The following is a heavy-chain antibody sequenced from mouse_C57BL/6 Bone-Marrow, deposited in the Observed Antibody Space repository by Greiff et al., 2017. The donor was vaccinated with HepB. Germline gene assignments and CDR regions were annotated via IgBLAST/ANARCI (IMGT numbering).Heavy chain of an antibody. V-gene: IGHV1-52*01. CDR3: ARGEYDYDRSYFDY. CDR1: GYTFTSYW. Sequence: QVQLQQPGAELVRPGSSVKLSCKASGYTFTSYWMHWVKQRPIQGLEWIGNIDPSDSETHYNQKFKDKATLTVDKSSSTAYMQRSSLTSEDSAVYYCARGEYDYDRSYFDYWGQGTTLTVSS. J-gene: IGHJ2*01. D-gene: IGHD2-4*01. CDR2: IDPSDSET.